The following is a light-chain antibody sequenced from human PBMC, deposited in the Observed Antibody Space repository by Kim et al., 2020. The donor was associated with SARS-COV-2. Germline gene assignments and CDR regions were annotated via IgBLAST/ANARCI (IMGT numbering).Light chain of an antibody. CDR1: QSVDSNY. Sequence: EIVLTQSPGTLSLSPGERATLSCRASQSVDSNYLAWYQQKLGQAPRLLIYGASHRAAGIPDRFSGSGSGTDFTLTISRLEPEDFAVYYCQHYDNLPRTFGQGTKVDIK. CDR3: QHYDNLPRT. V-gene: IGKV3-20*01. J-gene: IGKJ1*01. CDR2: GAS.